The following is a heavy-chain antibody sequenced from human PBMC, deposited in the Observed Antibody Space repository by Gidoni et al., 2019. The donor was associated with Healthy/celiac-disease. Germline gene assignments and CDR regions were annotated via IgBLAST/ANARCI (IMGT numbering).Heavy chain of an antibody. CDR2: IYYSGST. J-gene: IGHJ3*02. CDR1: GGSISSSSYY. CDR3: AYSTAGPDAFDI. Sequence: QLQLQESGPGLVKPSETLSLTCTVSGGSISSSSYYWGWIRQPPGKGLEWIGSIYYSGSTYYNPSLKSRVTISVDTSKNQFSLKLSSVTAADTAVYYCAYSTAGPDAFDIWGQGTMVTVSS. V-gene: IGHV4-39*01. D-gene: IGHD6-13*01.